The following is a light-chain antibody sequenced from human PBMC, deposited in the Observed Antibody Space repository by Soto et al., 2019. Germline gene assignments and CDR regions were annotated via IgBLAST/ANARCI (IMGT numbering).Light chain of an antibody. J-gene: IGLJ2*01. V-gene: IGLV4-69*01. CDR1: SGHSSYA. CDR3: QTWGTGIVV. Sequence: QLVLTQSPSASASLGASVKLTCTLSSGHSSYAIAWHQLQPEKGPRFLMKLNSAGSHNKGDGIPDRFSGSSSGAERYLTISRLQSEDEADYYCQTWGTGIVVFGGGTKLTVL. CDR2: LNSAGSH.